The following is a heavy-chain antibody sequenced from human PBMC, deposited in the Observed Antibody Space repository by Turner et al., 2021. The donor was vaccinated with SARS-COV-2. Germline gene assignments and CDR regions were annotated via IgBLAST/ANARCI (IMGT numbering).Heavy chain of an antibody. CDR1: GFTFSSYT. J-gene: IGHJ5*02. CDR2: SRSSSSYI. V-gene: IGHV3-21*01. CDR3: ARGTYYYDSSVYSGTNWFDP. Sequence: EVQLVESGGGLVKPGGSLRLSCAASGFTFSSYTMYWVRQAPGKGLEGVSSSRSSSSYIYYADSVKGRFTISRDNAKNSLYLQMNSLRAEDTAVYYCARGTYYYDSSVYSGTNWFDPWGQGTLVTVSS. D-gene: IGHD3-22*01.